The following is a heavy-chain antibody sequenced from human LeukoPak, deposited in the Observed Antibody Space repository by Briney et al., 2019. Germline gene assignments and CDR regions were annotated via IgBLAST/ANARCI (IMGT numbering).Heavy chain of an antibody. D-gene: IGHD3-10*01. CDR1: GGSISIYY. J-gene: IGHJ6*03. CDR2: IFTSGIT. Sequence: KPSETLSLTCTVSGGSISIYYWNWIRQPAGKRLEWIGRIFTSGITNYNPSLKSRVTMSVDTSKNQFSLNLSSVTAADTAVYYCARESSGSYYNPLGYMDVWGKGTTVTVSS. V-gene: IGHV4-4*07. CDR3: ARESSGSYYNPLGYMDV.